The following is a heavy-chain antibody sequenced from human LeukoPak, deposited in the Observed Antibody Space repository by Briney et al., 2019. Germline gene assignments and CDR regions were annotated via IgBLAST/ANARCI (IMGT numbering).Heavy chain of an antibody. J-gene: IGHJ6*04. V-gene: IGHV4-31*03. D-gene: IGHD2-15*01. CDR1: GGSISSGGYY. Sequence: SQTLSLTCTVSGGSISSGGYYWSWIRQHPGKGLEWIGYIYYSGSTYYNPSLKSRVTVSVDTPKNQFSLKLSSVTAADTAVYYCARARLGYCSGGSCYSTYYGMDVWGKGTTVTVSS. CDR3: ARARLGYCSGGSCYSTYYGMDV. CDR2: IYYSGST.